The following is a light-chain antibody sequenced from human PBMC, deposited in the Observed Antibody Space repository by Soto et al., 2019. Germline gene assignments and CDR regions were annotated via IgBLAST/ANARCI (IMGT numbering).Light chain of an antibody. J-gene: IGKJ2*03. CDR1: QSVLYNSNSKNY. CDR2: WAS. CDR3: HQYYSKPYS. V-gene: IGKV4-1*01. Sequence: IVMTQSPDSLAVSLGERATINCKSSQSVLYNSNSKNYLAWYQQKPGQPPKLLIYWASTRESGVPDRFSGSGSGTDFTLTISSLQAEDVAVYSCHQYYSKPYSFGQGTKLEIK.